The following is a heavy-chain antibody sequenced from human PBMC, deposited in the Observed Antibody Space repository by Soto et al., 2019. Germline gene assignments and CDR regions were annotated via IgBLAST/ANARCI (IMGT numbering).Heavy chain of an antibody. CDR2: ISAYNGNT. CDR1: GYTFSSYG. V-gene: IGHV1-18*01. J-gene: IGHJ5*02. D-gene: IGHD4-4*01. CDR3: ANSYSNSGWFDL. Sequence: ASVKVSCKASGYTFSSYGISWVRQAPGQGLEWMGWISAYNGNTNYAQKLQGRVTMTTDTSTSTAYMELRSLRSDDTAVYYCANSYSNSGWFDLWGQGTLVTVSS.